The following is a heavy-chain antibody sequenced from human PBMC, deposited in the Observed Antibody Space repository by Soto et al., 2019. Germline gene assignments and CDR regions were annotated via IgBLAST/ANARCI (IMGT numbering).Heavy chain of an antibody. CDR3: ARGDATKIVVTTYYGMDV. V-gene: IGHV1-69*12. CDR2: IIPVCGTP. CDR1: GGSLSNYG. D-gene: IGHD3-22*01. J-gene: IGHJ6*02. Sequence: QVQLVQSGAEVKKPGSSVKVSCKASGGSLSNYGISWVRQAPGQGLEWMGAIIPVCGTPNYAQKFQDRVTITADESTTTVYREVRSLTSEDTAVYYCARGDATKIVVTTYYGMDVWGQGTTVTVSS.